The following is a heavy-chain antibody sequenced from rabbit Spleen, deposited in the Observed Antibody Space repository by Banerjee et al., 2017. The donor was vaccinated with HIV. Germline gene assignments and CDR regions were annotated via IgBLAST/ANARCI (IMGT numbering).Heavy chain of an antibody. Sequence: QSLEESGGDLVKPGASLTLTCTASGFSFSSSDYMCWVRQAPGKGLEWIGYIVPIFGVTYYANWVNGRFTISSHNAQNTLYLQLNSLTAADTATYFCARDLAGVIGWNFNLWGPGTLVTVS. V-gene: IGHV1S40*01. D-gene: IGHD4-1*01. J-gene: IGHJ4*01. CDR1: GFSFSSSDY. CDR2: IVPIFGVT. CDR3: ARDLAGVIGWNFNL.